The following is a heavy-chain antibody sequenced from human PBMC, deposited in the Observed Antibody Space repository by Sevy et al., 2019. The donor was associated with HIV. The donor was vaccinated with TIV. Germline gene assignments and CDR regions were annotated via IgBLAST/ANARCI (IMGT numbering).Heavy chain of an antibody. CDR1: GFIFSNYE. V-gene: IGHV3-48*03. J-gene: IGHJ4*02. CDR3: ARATYYYDTSGPYFFDF. Sequence: GGSLRLSCIASGFIFSNYEMNWVRQAPGKGLEWVSYITSSGSTKHYADSVKGRFTISRDNGKNSIYLQMNSLRAEDTAFYYCARATYYYDTSGPYFFDFWGQGTLVTVSS. D-gene: IGHD3-22*01. CDR2: ITSSGSTK.